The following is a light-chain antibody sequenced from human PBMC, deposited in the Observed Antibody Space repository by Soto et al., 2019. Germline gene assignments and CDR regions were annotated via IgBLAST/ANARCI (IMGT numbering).Light chain of an antibody. V-gene: IGKV3-20*01. Sequence: EVGLTQSPCTLSLTPGERATLSCRASQSVSNNYLCWYQQKPGQAPRLLIYGASSRSTGIPDRFSGSGSGTDFTLTISRLEPEDFAVYYCQQFSSYPLTFGGGTKVDIK. CDR3: QQFSSYPLT. CDR2: GAS. J-gene: IGKJ4*01. CDR1: QSVSNNY.